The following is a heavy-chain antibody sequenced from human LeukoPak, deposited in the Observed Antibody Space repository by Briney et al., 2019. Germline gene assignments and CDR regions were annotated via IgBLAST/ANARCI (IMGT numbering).Heavy chain of an antibody. D-gene: IGHD1-26*01. CDR1: GFTLSSYS. CDR3: ARVIGSYGDSAY. V-gene: IGHV3-48*04. CDR2: ISSSSSAI. J-gene: IGHJ4*02. Sequence: GGSLRLSCAASGFTLSSYSMNWVRQAPGKGLEWVSYISSSSSAIYYADSLKGRFTISRDNAKNSLYLQMNSLRAEDTAVYYCARVIGSYGDSAYWGQGTLVTVSS.